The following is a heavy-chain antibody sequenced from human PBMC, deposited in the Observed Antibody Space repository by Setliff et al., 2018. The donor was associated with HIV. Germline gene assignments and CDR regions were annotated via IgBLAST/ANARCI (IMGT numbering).Heavy chain of an antibody. J-gene: IGHJ6*02. CDR3: ARETYFFDVTTFYSYALGV. CDR1: GFAFTNYG. Sequence: VASVKVSCKTSGFAFTNYGFTWVRQAPGQGLEWMGWISAYSGETFSTLKFRDRVTLTTDTSTNTAYMELSSLRSEDTAVYFCARETYFFDVTTFYSYALGVWGQGTTVTVSS. CDR2: ISAYSGET. D-gene: IGHD4-17*01. V-gene: IGHV1-18*01.